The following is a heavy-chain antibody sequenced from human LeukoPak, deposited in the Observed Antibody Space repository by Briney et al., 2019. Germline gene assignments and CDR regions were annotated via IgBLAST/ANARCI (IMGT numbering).Heavy chain of an antibody. CDR1: GYTFTSYG. Sequence: ASVKVSCKASGYTFTSYGISWVRQAPGQGLEWMGWISSYNGNTNYAQKLQGRVTMSTDTSTGTAYMELRSLRSDDTAVYYCARRVAAARRDAFGIWGQGTMVTVSS. V-gene: IGHV1-18*01. D-gene: IGHD6-25*01. CDR2: ISSYNGNT. J-gene: IGHJ3*02. CDR3: ARRVAAARRDAFGI.